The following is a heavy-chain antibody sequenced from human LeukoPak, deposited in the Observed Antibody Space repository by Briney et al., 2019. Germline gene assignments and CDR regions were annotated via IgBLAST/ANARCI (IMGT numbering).Heavy chain of an antibody. J-gene: IGHJ4*02. CDR3: ARPGYDILTGYSIPFDY. CDR2: IYSGGTT. CDR1: GFTVSSNY. V-gene: IGHV3-53*01. Sequence: GGSLRLSCAASGFTVSSNYMSWVRQAPGKGLEWVSVIYSGGTTYYADSVKGRFTISRDNSKNTLYLQMNSLRAEDTAVYYCARPGYDILTGYSIPFDYWGQGTLVTASS. D-gene: IGHD3-9*01.